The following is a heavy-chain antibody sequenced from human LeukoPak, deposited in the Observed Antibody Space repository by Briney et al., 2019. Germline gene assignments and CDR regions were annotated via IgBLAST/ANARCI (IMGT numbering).Heavy chain of an antibody. CDR3: AKVVAATVEYYYYGMDV. CDR2: ISCDGSNK. V-gene: IGHV3-30*18. D-gene: IGHD2-15*01. Sequence: GRSLRLSCAASGFTFSSYGMHWVRQAPGKGLEWVAVISCDGSNKYYADSVKGRFTISRDNSKNTLYLQMNSLRAEDTAVYYCAKVVAATVEYYYYGMDVWGQGTTVTVSS. J-gene: IGHJ6*02. CDR1: GFTFSSYG.